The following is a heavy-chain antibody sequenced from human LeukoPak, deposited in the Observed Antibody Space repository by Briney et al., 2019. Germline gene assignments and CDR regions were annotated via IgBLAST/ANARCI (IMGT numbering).Heavy chain of an antibody. CDR2: IYSDGNTT. J-gene: IGHJ4*02. D-gene: IGHD2-2*01. V-gene: IGHV3-74*01. Sequence: GRSLSLSRAGAGFTLSNYWTHSVRQAPGKGLVSLSRIYSDGNTTNYADSVKGRFTISRDNAKNTLYLQMNSLRAEDTAVYYCARDQGSTSRSIDYWGQGTLVTVSA. CDR1: GFTLSNYW. CDR3: ARDQGSTSRSIDY.